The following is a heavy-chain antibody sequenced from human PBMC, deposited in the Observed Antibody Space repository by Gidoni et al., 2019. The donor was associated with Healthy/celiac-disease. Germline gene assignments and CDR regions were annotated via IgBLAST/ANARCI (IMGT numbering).Heavy chain of an antibody. Sequence: EVQLVESGGGLVKPGGSLRLSCAASGFTFSNAWLSWVRQAPGKGLEWVGRIKSKTDGGTTDYAAPVKGRFTISRDDSKNTLYLQMNSLKTEDTAVYYCTTDYSSGWHGNSGFDYWGQGTLVTVSS. CDR3: TTDYSSGWHGNSGFDY. V-gene: IGHV3-15*01. J-gene: IGHJ4*02. CDR2: IKSKTDGGTT. CDR1: GFTFSNAW. D-gene: IGHD6-19*01.